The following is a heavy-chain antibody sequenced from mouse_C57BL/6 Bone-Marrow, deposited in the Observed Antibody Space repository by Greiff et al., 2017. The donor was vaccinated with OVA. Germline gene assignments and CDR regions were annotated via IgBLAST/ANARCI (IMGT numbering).Heavy chain of an antibody. CDR1: GYTFTGYW. J-gene: IGHJ3*01. D-gene: IGHD1-1*01. CDR2: ILPGSGST. Sequence: VQLQQSGAELMKPGASVKLSCKATGYTFTGYWIEWVKQRPGHGLEWIGEILPGSGSTNYNEKFKGKATFTADTSSNTSYMQLSSLTTEDATNYYCAREEGIYYWFAYWGQGTLVTVSA. CDR3: AREEGIYYWFAY. V-gene: IGHV1-9*01.